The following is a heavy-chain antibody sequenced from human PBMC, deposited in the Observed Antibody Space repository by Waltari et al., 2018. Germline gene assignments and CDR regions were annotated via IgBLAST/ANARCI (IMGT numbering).Heavy chain of an antibody. CDR2: VHPYFGSG. CDR1: GGTFSSYA. Sequence: QVQLVQSGAEVKKPGSSVKVSCKASGGTFSSYAISWVRQAPGQGLEWMGRVHPYFGSGNYRTEFQGRGQVTAGGTTSTGYMGVSSLRSEDTGVYYCARDQGGSYPHYFDYWGQGTLVTVSS. D-gene: IGHD1-26*01. V-gene: IGHV1-69*18. CDR3: ARDQGGSYPHYFDY. J-gene: IGHJ4*02.